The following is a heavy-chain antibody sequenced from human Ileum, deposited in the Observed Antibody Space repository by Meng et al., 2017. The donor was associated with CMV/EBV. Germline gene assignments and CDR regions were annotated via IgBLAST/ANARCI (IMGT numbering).Heavy chain of an antibody. Sequence: GGSLRLSCAASAFSFGSYDMHWIRQSPGRGLEWVALIRYDGLKQYYIDSVKGRFTISRDNRQNMLFLQMNSLRAEDTAVYYCATDRSDTNNYLPGSLGFWGQGALVTVSS. D-gene: IGHD4-11*01. CDR2: IRYDGLKQ. J-gene: IGHJ4*02. CDR1: AFSFGSYD. CDR3: ATDRSDTNNYLPGSLGF. V-gene: IGHV3-30*02.